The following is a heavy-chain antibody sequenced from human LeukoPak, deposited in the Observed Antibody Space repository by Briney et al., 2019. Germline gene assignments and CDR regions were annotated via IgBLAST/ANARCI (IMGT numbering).Heavy chain of an antibody. CDR1: GSSFSGYY. V-gene: IGHV4-34*01. CDR3: ARHLRWRTSFSPFDY. D-gene: IGHD3/OR15-3a*01. J-gene: IGHJ4*02. Sequence: SETLSLTCAVYGSSFSGYYWSWIRQPLGKGLEWIGEINHSENTDYNPSLKSRVTISVDTSKNQLSLKLSSVTAADTAVYYCARHLRWRTSFSPFDYWGQGTLVTVSS. CDR2: INHSENT.